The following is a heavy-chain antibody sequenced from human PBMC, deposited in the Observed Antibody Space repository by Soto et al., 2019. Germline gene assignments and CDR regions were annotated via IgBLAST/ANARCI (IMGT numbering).Heavy chain of an antibody. J-gene: IGHJ4*02. V-gene: IGHV1-69*13. CDR3: ARYTYYGFWSGYLSY. CDR2: IIPILGTA. D-gene: IGHD3-3*01. CDR1: GGTFSSYA. Sequence: SVKVSCKASGGTFSSYAISWVRQAPGQGLEWMGGIIPILGTANYAQKFQGRVTITEDESTSTAYMELSSLRSEDTAVYYCARYTYYGFWSGYLSYWGQGTLVTVSS.